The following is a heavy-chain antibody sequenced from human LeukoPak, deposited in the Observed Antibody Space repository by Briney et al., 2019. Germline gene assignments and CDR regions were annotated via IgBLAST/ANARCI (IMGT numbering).Heavy chain of an antibody. D-gene: IGHD5-18*01. CDR2: IIPSDGST. CDR3: ARELGYTHGSHFDY. Sequence: ASVKVSCKASGYXFTNYYIHWVRQAPGQGLEWMGIIIPSDGSTTYAQRFQGRVTMTRDTSTSTLYMELSSLRSEDTAVYYCARELGYTHGSHFDYWGQGTLVTVSS. J-gene: IGHJ4*02. CDR1: GYXFTNYY. V-gene: IGHV1-46*01.